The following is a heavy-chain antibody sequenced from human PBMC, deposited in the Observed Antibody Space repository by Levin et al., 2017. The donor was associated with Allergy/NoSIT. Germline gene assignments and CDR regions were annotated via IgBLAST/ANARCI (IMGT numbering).Heavy chain of an antibody. Sequence: NSSETLSLTCAVSDSSISSGYYWAWIRQTPGKGLEWIGSIYHSGITYYNPSLKSRVTISVDTSTNQFSLKLSSVTAADTAVYYCARESAYGAGSYYNYWGRGTLVTVSS. CDR3: ARESAYGAGSYYNY. D-gene: IGHD3-10*01. CDR2: IYHSGIT. J-gene: IGHJ4*02. V-gene: IGHV4-38-2*02. CDR1: DSSISSGYY.